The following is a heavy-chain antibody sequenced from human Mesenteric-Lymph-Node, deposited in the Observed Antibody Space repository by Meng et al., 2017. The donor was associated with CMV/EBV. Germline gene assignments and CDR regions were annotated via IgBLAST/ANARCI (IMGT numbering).Heavy chain of an antibody. V-gene: IGHV4-34*01. D-gene: IGHD3-9*01. CDR2: NNHSGST. CDR1: GGSFSGYY. CDR3: ARGSSYDILTGYFDY. J-gene: IGHJ4*02. Sequence: QGRLHHWVAGLLKPSETLSGTCAGYGGSFSGYYWNWIRQSPEKGLEWIGENNHSGSTTYNPSFTSRIIISVDTSTNQISLNMSSVSAADTAVYYCARGSSYDILTGYFDYWGQGALVTVSS.